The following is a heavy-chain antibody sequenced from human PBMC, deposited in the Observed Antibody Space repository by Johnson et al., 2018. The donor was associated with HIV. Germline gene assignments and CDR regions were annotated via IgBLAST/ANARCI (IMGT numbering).Heavy chain of an antibody. V-gene: IGHV3-66*01. CDR3: ARSQIDAFDI. Sequence: EKLVESGGGLVQPGGSLRLSCAASGFTVSSNYMSWVSQAPGKGLEWVSVIYSGGSTYYADSVKGRFTISRDNSKNTLYLQMNSLRAEDTAVYYCARSQIDAFDIWGQGTMVTVSS. J-gene: IGHJ3*02. CDR2: IYSGGST. CDR1: GFTVSSNY.